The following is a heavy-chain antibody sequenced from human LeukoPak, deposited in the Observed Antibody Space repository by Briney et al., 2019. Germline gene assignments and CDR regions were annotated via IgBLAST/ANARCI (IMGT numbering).Heavy chain of an antibody. D-gene: IGHD4-23*01. Sequence: GGSLRLSCAASGFTFSSYAMSWVRQAPGKGLEWVSAISGSGGSTYYADSVRGRFTISRDNSKNTLYLQMNSLRAEDTAVYYCAKSSYGGTPRPDFDYWGQGTLVTVSS. V-gene: IGHV3-23*01. CDR2: ISGSGGST. CDR3: AKSSYGGTPRPDFDY. CDR1: GFTFSSYA. J-gene: IGHJ4*02.